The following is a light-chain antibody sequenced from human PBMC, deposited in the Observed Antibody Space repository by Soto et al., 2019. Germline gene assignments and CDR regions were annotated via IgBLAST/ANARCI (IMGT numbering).Light chain of an antibody. CDR1: SGHSSYA. CDR2: LNSDGSH. V-gene: IGLV4-69*01. J-gene: IGLJ2*01. CDR3: QTWGTGIVV. Sequence: QLVLTQLPSASASLGASVKLTCTLSSGHSSYAIAWHQQQPEKGPRYLMKLNSDGSHSKGDGIPDRFSGSISGAERYLTISSRQSEDEADYDCQTWGTGIVVFGGGTKVTVL.